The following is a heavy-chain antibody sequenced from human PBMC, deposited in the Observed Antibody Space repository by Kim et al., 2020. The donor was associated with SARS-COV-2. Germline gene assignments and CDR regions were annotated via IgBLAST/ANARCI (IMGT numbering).Heavy chain of an antibody. CDR1: GYSFTSYW. Sequence: GESLKISCKGSGYSFTSYWSGWVRQMPGKGLEWMGIIYPGDSDTRYSPSFQGQVTISADKSISTAYLQWSSLKASDTAMYYCARHLRQQYSSSWPKYYFDYWGQGTLVTVSS. D-gene: IGHD6-13*01. J-gene: IGHJ4*02. V-gene: IGHV5-51*01. CDR3: ARHLRQQYSSSWPKYYFDY. CDR2: IYPGDSDT.